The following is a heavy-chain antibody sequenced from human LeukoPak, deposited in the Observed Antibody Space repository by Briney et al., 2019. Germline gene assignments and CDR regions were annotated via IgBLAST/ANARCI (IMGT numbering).Heavy chain of an antibody. V-gene: IGHV3-7*01. CDR1: GFTFTTYW. Sequence: GGPLRLSCAVSGFTFTTYWMTWVRQAPGKGLEWVATIKPDGDETFYVDSVKGRFTISRDNAKNSLYLQMNSLRAEDTVVYYCARDRSTVAGIDYWGQGTLVTVSS. D-gene: IGHD6-19*01. J-gene: IGHJ4*02. CDR3: ARDRSTVAGIDY. CDR2: IKPDGDET.